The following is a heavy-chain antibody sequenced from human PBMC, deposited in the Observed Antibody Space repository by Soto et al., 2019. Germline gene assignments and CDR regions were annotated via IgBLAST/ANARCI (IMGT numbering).Heavy chain of an antibody. Sequence: EVQLLESGGGLVEPGGSLRLSCTASGFSFSSYAMTWVRQAPGKGLEWVSSTTDDGGRTFYADSVKGRFTISRDNSNNGRDLQMNSLRAEDTALYYCAKGGGFGTGAYYNVAYWGQGTLVTVSS. CDR1: GFSFSSYA. CDR2: TTDDGGRT. V-gene: IGHV3-23*01. D-gene: IGHD3-10*01. J-gene: IGHJ4*02. CDR3: AKGGGFGTGAYYNVAY.